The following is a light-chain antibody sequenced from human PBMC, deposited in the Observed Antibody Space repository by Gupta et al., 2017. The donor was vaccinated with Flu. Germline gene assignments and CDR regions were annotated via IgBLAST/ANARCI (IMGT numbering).Light chain of an antibody. CDR2: CAS. V-gene: IGKV3-15*01. Sequence: EIVLTQSPATLSVSPGERATLSCRASQSVSSNLAWYHQKPGQAPRLLLYCASTRATGIPARCCSSGSWADVFLTIISLQAEDFSVYYCQQYNNWPRTFGQGTKVEIK. J-gene: IGKJ1*01. CDR1: QSVSSN. CDR3: QQYNNWPRT.